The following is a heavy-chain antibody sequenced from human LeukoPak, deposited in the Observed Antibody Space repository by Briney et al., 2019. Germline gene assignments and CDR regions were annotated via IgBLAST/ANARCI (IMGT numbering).Heavy chain of an antibody. D-gene: IGHD1-1*01. Sequence: SETLSLTCTVSGGSISSYYWSWIRQPAGKGLEWIGRIYTSGSTNYNPSLKSRVTMSVDTSKNQFPLKLSSVTAADTAVYYCARDAGTSYHYYYYGMDVWGQGTTVTVSS. V-gene: IGHV4-4*07. CDR2: IYTSGST. CDR1: GGSISSYY. CDR3: ARDAGTSYHYYYYGMDV. J-gene: IGHJ6*02.